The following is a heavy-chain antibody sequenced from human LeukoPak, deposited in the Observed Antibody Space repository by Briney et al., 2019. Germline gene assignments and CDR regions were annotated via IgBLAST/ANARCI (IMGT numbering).Heavy chain of an antibody. CDR3: ARAGDVDTAMVFQYFDY. V-gene: IGHV3-21*01. Sequence: GGSLRLSCAASGFTFSSYSMNWVRQAPGKGLEWVSSISSSSSYIYYADSVKGRFTISRDNAKNSLYLQMNSLRAEDTAVYYCARAGDVDTAMVFQYFDYWGQGTLVTASS. CDR2: ISSSSSYI. CDR1: GFTFSSYS. D-gene: IGHD5-18*01. J-gene: IGHJ4*02.